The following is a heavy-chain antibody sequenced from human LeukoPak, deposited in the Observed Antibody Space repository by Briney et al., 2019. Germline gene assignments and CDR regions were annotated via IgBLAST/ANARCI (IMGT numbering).Heavy chain of an antibody. Sequence: SETLSLTCTVSGGSISSSSYYWGWIRQPPGKGLEWIGSVYYSGYTYFNPSLKSRVTISVDTSKNQSSLKLSSVTAADTAVYYCARQSVAASENYFDYWGQETLVTVSS. CDR2: VYYSGYT. D-gene: IGHD6-6*01. V-gene: IGHV4-39*01. J-gene: IGHJ4*02. CDR1: GGSISSSSYY. CDR3: ARQSVAASENYFDY.